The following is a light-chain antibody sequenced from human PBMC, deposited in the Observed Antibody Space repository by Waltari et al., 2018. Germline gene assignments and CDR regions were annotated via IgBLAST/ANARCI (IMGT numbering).Light chain of an antibody. CDR1: SSDVGGYNY. V-gene: IGLV2-23*02. CDR3: CSYAGSSTLGV. CDR2: DVS. J-gene: IGLJ2*01. Sequence: QSALTQPASVSGSPGQSITISCTGTSSDVGGYNYVSWYQQHPGKAPKLMIYDVSKRPSGGSNRFSGSKTGNTASLTISGLQAEDEADYYCCSYAGSSTLGVFGGGTKLTVL.